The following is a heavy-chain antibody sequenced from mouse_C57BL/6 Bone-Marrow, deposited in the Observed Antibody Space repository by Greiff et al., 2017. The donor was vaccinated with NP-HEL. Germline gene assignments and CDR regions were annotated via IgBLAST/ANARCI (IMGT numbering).Heavy chain of an antibody. CDR2: ISNGGGST. Sequence: EVKLVESGGGLVQPGGSLKLSCAASGFTFSDYYMYWVRQTPGTRLEWVAYISNGGGSTYYPDTVKGRFTISRDNAKNTLYLQMSRLKSEDTAMYYCARQGGSTVVATDWYFDVWGTGTTVTVSS. J-gene: IGHJ1*03. V-gene: IGHV5-12*01. D-gene: IGHD1-1*01. CDR3: ARQGGSTVVATDWYFDV. CDR1: GFTFSDYY.